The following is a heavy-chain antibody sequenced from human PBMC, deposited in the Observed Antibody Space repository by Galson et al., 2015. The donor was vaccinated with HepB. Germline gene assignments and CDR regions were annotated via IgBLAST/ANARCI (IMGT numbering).Heavy chain of an antibody. Sequence: SLRLSCAASGFTFSSYAMSWVRQAPGKGLEWVSGISGSGGTTYNADSVKGRFTISRDNSKNTLYLQMNSLRADDTAVYYCAKDARSSRGDYWGQGTLVTVSS. V-gene: IGHV3-23*01. CDR3: AKDARSSRGDY. CDR1: GFTFSSYA. D-gene: IGHD2-2*01. J-gene: IGHJ4*02. CDR2: ISGSGGTT.